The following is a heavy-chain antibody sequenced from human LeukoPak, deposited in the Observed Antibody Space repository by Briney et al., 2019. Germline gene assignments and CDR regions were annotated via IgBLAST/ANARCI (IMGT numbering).Heavy chain of an antibody. Sequence: PGGSLRLSCAASGFTFSDYHMAWMGQATGQGREWLSSIGPNGGAIYYADSVKGRFTISRDNAKSSLYLQMTSLKAGDTAVYYCARGLFVAGSFFDSWGQGTLVTVSS. J-gene: IGHJ4*02. CDR1: GFTFSDYH. CDR2: IGPNGGAI. V-gene: IGHV3-11*04. CDR3: ARGLFVAGSFFDS. D-gene: IGHD1-26*01.